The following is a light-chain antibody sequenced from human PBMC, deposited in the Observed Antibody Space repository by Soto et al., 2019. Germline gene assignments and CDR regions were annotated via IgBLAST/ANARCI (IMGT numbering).Light chain of an antibody. Sequence: EIVLTQSPATLSLSPGERATFSCRASQSVSSDLVWYQQKPGQAPRLLIYDASNRATGIPARFSGSGSGTDFTLTISSLEAEDFGVYYCQQRSNWPPLTFGGGTKVDIK. J-gene: IGKJ4*01. CDR2: DAS. V-gene: IGKV3-11*01. CDR3: QQRSNWPPLT. CDR1: QSVSSD.